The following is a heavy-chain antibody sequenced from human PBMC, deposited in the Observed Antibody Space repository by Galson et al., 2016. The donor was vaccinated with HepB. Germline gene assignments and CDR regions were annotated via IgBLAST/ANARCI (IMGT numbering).Heavy chain of an antibody. CDR2: IYHSGST. CDR3: ARGGLIWYQNRFDL. J-gene: IGHJ4*02. D-gene: IGHD2-8*01. Sequence: ETLSLTCAVSGASISPANWWSWVRQPPGKGLEWIGEIYHSGSTNYSPSPQSRVTISVDKSKNQISLTLGPVTAADTAVYYCARGGLIWYQNRFDLWGQGTLVTVSS. CDR1: GASISPANW. V-gene: IGHV4-4*02.